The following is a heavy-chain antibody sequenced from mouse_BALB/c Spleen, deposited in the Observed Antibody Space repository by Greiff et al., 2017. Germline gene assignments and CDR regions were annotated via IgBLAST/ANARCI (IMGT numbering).Heavy chain of an antibody. D-gene: IGHD4-1*01. J-gene: IGHJ4*01. CDR1: GISITTGNYR. Sequence: EVQVVESGPGLVKPSQTVSLTCTVTGISITTGNYRWSWIRQFPGNKLEWIGYIYYSGTITYNPSLTSRTTITRDTSKNQFFLEMNSLTAEDTATYYCARDTLGRGYYAMDYWGQGTSVTVSS. CDR3: ARDTLGRGYYAMDY. CDR2: IYYSGTI. V-gene: IGHV3-5*02.